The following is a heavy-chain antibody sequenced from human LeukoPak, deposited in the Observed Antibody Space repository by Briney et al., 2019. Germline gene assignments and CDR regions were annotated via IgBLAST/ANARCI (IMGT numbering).Heavy chain of an antibody. CDR1: GYTFTDYH. Sequence: ASVKVSCKASGYTFTDYHIHWVRQAPGQGLEWVGWINPKSGGTNYAQKFQGRVTMTRDTSITTAYMELSMLKSDDTAVYYCARVLGYSSGWYNDYWGQGTLVTVSS. V-gene: IGHV1-2*02. CDR3: ARVLGYSSGWYNDY. J-gene: IGHJ4*02. CDR2: INPKSGGT. D-gene: IGHD6-19*01.